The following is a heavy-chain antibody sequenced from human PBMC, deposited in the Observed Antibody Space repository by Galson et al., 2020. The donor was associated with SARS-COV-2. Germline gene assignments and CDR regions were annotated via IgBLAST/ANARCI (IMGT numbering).Heavy chain of an antibody. CDR3: AGRVAGAGSLHI. V-gene: IGHV6-1*01. J-gene: IGHJ3*02. CDR2: TYYRSQWST. CDR1: GDSVSSNSAA. Sequence: SQTLSLTCAISGDSVSSNSAAWNWIRQSPSRGHEWLGRTYYRSQWSTDYAVSVKSRITINPDTSKNQFSLQLNSVTLEDTAIYYCAGRVAGAGSLHIWGQGTMVIVSS. D-gene: IGHD6-13*01.